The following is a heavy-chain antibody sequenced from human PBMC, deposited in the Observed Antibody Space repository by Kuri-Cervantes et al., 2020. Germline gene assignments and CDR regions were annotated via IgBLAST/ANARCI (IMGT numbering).Heavy chain of an antibody. V-gene: IGHV3-23*01. CDR2: ISASGGST. CDR1: GFTFSNYA. Sequence: GGSLRLSCAASGFTFSNYAMSWVRQAPGKGLEWVSAISASGGSTYYADSVKGRFIVSRDNSRDTLYLQMNSLRADDTAVYYCAKDTIFGVVPYFDYWGQGTLVTVSS. D-gene: IGHD3-3*01. CDR3: AKDTIFGVVPYFDY. J-gene: IGHJ4*02.